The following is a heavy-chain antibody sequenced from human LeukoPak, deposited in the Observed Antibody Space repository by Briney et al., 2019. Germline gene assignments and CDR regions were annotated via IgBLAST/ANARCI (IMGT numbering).Heavy chain of an antibody. CDR1: GGSISSYY. V-gene: IGHV4-59*08. Sequence: KPSETLSLTCTVSGGSISSYYWSWIRQPPGKGLEWIGYIYYSGSTNYNPSLKSRVTISVDTSKNQFSLKLSSVTAADTAVYYCARGTVVVISGGVGWFDPWGQGTLVTVSS. CDR2: IYYSGST. CDR3: ARGTVVVISGGVGWFDP. D-gene: IGHD3-22*01. J-gene: IGHJ5*02.